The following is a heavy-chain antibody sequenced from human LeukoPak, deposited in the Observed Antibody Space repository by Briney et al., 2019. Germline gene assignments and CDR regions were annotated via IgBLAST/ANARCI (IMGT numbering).Heavy chain of an antibody. D-gene: IGHD4-23*01. Sequence: GGSLRLSCAASGFTFSSYRMNWVRQAPGKGLEWVSYISSSSNTIYYADSVKGRFTISRDNSKNTLYLQMNSLRAEDTAVYYCANLLRWEPYWGQGTLVTVSS. CDR2: ISSSSNTI. V-gene: IGHV3-48*01. CDR3: ANLLRWEPY. J-gene: IGHJ4*02. CDR1: GFTFSSYR.